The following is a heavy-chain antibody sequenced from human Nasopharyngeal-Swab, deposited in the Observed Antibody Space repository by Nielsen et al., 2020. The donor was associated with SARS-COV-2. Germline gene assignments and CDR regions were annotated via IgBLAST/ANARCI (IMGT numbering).Heavy chain of an antibody. J-gene: IGHJ4*02. CDR1: GGSISSYY. CDR2: IYTSGRT. Sequence: SETLSLTCTVSGGSISSYYWSWIRQPAGKGLEWIGRIYTSGRTNYNPSLKSPVTMSVDTYKNPFSLQLSSVTAADTAVYYCASGGGSLDYWGQGTLVTVSS. V-gene: IGHV4-4*07. CDR3: ASGGGSLDY. D-gene: IGHD4-23*01.